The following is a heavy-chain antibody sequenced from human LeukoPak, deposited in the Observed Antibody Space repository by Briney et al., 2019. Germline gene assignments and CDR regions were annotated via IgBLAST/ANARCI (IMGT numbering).Heavy chain of an antibody. D-gene: IGHD1-26*01. CDR2: ISYDGSNK. J-gene: IGHJ4*02. CDR1: GFTFSTYA. V-gene: IGHV3-30*14. Sequence: PGGSLRLSCAASGFTFSTYAMHWVRQAPGKGLEWAAVISYDGSNKHYADSVKGRFTISRDNSKNTLYLQMNSLRAEDTAVYYCARAEELRTPFDCWGQGTLVTVSS. CDR3: ARAEELRTPFDC.